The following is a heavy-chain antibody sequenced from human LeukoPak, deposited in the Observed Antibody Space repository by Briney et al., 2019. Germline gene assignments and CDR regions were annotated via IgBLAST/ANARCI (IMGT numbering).Heavy chain of an antibody. CDR2: MNPNSGKT. D-gene: IGHD3-10*01. J-gene: IGHJ4*02. V-gene: IGHV1-8*01. Sequence: GASVDVSYSASGYTFTSYVINWVRQATGLGLEWMGWMNPNSGKTGYEHKFQGRVTMTRNTSISTAYMELSRLRSEDTAVYYCAGSHMVRGVIITDYWGQGTLVTVSS. CDR3: AGSHMVRGVIITDY. CDR1: GYTFTSYV.